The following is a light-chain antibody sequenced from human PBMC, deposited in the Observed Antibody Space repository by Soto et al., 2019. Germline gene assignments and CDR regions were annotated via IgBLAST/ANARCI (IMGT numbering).Light chain of an antibody. Sequence: DIQMTQSPSSVSASVGDRVTITCRASQDIINWLAWYQQKPGKAPQLLISEASSLQSGVPSRFSGSGSGTDFTLTISSLQPEDFATYHCQQAHSFPLTFGGGTRVEI. V-gene: IGKV1-12*01. J-gene: IGKJ4*01. CDR1: QDIINW. CDR3: QQAHSFPLT. CDR2: EAS.